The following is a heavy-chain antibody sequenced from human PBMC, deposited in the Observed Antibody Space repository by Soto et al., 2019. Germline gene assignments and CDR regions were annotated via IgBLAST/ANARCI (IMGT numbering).Heavy chain of an antibody. V-gene: IGHV1-3*01. D-gene: IGHD3-22*01. Sequence: ASVKVSCKASGYTFTSYAMHWVRQAPGQRLEWMGWINAGNGNTKYSQKFQGRVTITRDTSASTAYMELSSLRSEDTAVYYCAIFGDYYDSSGYAIWGQGTMVTVS. J-gene: IGHJ3*02. CDR2: INAGNGNT. CDR3: AIFGDYYDSSGYAI. CDR1: GYTFTSYA.